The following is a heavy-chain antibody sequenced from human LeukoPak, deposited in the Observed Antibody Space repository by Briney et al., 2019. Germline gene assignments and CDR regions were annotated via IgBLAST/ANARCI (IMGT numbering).Heavy chain of an antibody. CDR3: ARLILDSSGISGDY. Sequence: SVKASCKASGGTFSSYAISWVRQAPGQGLEWMGGIIPIFGTANYAQKFQGRVTITADESTSTAYMELSSLRSEDTAVYYCARLILDSSGISGDYWGQGTLVTVSS. D-gene: IGHD3-22*01. J-gene: IGHJ4*02. CDR2: IIPIFGTA. V-gene: IGHV1-69*13. CDR1: GGTFSSYA.